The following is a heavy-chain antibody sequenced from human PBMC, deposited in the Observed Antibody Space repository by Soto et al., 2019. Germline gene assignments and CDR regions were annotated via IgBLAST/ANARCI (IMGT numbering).Heavy chain of an antibody. D-gene: IGHD6-19*01. CDR1: GYSFTSYW. CDR3: ARPREAGKNYYGVDV. V-gene: IGHV5-51*01. Sequence: GESLKISCKGSGYSFTSYWIGWVRQMPGKGLEWMGIIYPGDSDTKYSPSFQGQVTISADKSISTAYLQWSSLKASDTAMYYCARPREAGKNYYGVDVWGQGTTVTVSS. J-gene: IGHJ6*02. CDR2: IYPGDSDT.